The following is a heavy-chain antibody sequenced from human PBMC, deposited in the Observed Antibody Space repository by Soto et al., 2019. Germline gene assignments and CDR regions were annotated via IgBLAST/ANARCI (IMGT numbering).Heavy chain of an antibody. Sequence: EVQLVESGGGLVQPGGSLRLSCAASGFTFSSYWMHWVGQAPGKGLVWVSRINSDGSSTTYADSVKGRFTISRDNAKNTLYLQMNSLRAEDTAVYYCARVETCSSTSCYSVFDYWGQGTLVTVSS. CDR3: ARVETCSSTSCYSVFDY. CDR2: INSDGSST. D-gene: IGHD2-2*01. CDR1: GFTFSSYW. J-gene: IGHJ4*02. V-gene: IGHV3-74*03.